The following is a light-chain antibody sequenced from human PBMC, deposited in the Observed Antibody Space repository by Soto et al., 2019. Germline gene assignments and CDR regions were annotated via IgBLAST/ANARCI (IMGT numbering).Light chain of an antibody. CDR3: QQYHNWPPWT. V-gene: IGKV3-15*01. CDR1: QSVSSN. Sequence: EIVMTQSPATLSVSPGERATLSCRASQSVSSNLAWYQQKPGQAPRLLIYGASTRATGIPARFSGSGSGTDFTLTISSLQSEDFALYYCQQYHNWPPWTFGQGTKVEIK. J-gene: IGKJ1*01. CDR2: GAS.